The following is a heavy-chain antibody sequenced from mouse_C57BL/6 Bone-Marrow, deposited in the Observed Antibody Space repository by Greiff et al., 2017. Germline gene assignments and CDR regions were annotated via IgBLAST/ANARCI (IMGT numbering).Heavy chain of an antibody. CDR2: INYDGSST. Sequence: EVHLVESEGGLVQPGRSMKLSCTASGFTFSDYYMAWVRQVPEKGLEWVANINYDGSSTYYLDSLKSRFIISRDNAKNILYLQMSSLKSEDTPTYYCARDVGLLAMDYWGQGTSVTVSS. CDR3: ARDVGLLAMDY. CDR1: GFTFSDYY. V-gene: IGHV5-16*01. J-gene: IGHJ4*01.